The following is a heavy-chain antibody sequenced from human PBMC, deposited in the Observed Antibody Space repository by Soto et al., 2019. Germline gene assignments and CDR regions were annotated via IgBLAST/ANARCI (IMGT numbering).Heavy chain of an antibody. CDR3: ARAVYCSSTSCYDFDY. D-gene: IGHD2-2*01. CDR2: INPSGGST. J-gene: IGHJ4*02. Sequence: ASVKVSCKASGYTFTSFYMHWVRQAPGQGLEWMGIINPSGGSTSYAQKFQGRVTMTRDTSTSTLYMELSSLRSEDTAMYYCARAVYCSSTSCYDFDYWGQGTLVTVSS. CDR1: GYTFTSFY. V-gene: IGHV1-46*03.